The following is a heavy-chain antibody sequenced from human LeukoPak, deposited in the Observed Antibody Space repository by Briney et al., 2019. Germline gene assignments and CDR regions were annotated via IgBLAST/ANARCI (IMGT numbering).Heavy chain of an antibody. CDR1: GYTFTGYD. CDR2: IIPILGIA. D-gene: IGHD3-10*01. Sequence: SVKVSCKASGYTFTGYDINWVRQAPGQGLEWMGRIIPILGIANYAQKFQGRVTITADKSTSTAYMELSSLRSEDTAVYYCASPAYGSGSYLDYWGQGTLVTVSS. J-gene: IGHJ4*02. V-gene: IGHV1-69*04. CDR3: ASPAYGSGSYLDY.